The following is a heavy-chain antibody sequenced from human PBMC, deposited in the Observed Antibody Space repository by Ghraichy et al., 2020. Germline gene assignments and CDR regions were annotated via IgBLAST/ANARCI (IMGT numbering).Heavy chain of an antibody. Sequence: SETLSLTCAVYGGSFSGYYWSWIRQPPGKGLEWIGEINHSGSTNYNPSLKSRVTISVDTSKNQFSLKLSSVTAADTAVYYCARAHLTISGWYSLKSNWFDPWGQGTLVTVSS. CDR2: INHSGST. CDR1: GGSFSGYY. J-gene: IGHJ5*02. CDR3: ARAHLTISGWYSLKSNWFDP. D-gene: IGHD6-19*01. V-gene: IGHV4-34*01.